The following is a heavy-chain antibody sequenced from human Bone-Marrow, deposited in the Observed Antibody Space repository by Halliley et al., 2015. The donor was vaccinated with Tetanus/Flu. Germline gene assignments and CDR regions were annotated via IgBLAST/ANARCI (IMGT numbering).Heavy chain of an antibody. CDR3: ARVLSIHAFWSVSNDNWFDP. CDR1: GFTFSSYT. V-gene: IGHV3-23*01. Sequence: SLRLSCAASGFTFSSYTMSWVRPVPGKGMEWVSGITGNGGLTYYADSVKGRFTISRDNSKNTMSLQMNSLRAEDPALYYCARVLSIHAFWSVSNDNWFDPWGQGTLVTVSS. CDR2: ITGNGGLT. D-gene: IGHD3-3*01. J-gene: IGHJ5*02.